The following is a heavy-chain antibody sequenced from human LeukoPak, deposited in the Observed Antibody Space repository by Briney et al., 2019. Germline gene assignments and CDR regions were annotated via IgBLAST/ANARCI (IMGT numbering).Heavy chain of an antibody. V-gene: IGHV3-30-3*01. CDR1: GFTFSSYA. CDR2: ISYGGSNK. Sequence: GGSLRLSCAASGFTFSSYAMHWVRQAPGKGLEWVAVISYGGSNKYYADSVKGRFTISRDNSKNTLYLQMNSLRAEDTAVYYCGRHISSLYNYYGMDVWGQGTTVTVSS. D-gene: IGHD6-6*01. J-gene: IGHJ6*02. CDR3: GRHISSLYNYYGMDV.